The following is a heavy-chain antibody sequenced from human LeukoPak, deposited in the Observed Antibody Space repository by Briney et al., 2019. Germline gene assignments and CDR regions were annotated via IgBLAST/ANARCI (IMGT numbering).Heavy chain of an antibody. V-gene: IGHV3-11*04. Sequence: GGSLRLSCAASGFTFSDYYMTWIRQAPGKGLEWVSYISSSGGTIYNADSVKGRFTISRDTAKNSLYLQMNSLRAEDTAVYYCARSYNWNYFDYWGQGTLVTVSS. CDR2: ISSSGGTI. CDR1: GFTFSDYY. J-gene: IGHJ4*02. D-gene: IGHD1-20*01. CDR3: ARSYNWNYFDY.